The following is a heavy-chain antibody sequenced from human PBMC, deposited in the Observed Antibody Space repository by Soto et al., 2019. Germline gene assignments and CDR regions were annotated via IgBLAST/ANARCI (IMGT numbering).Heavy chain of an antibody. CDR2: IKAYNGNT. D-gene: IGHD3-10*01. CDR3: ARDLDGSGSYYTDY. V-gene: IGHV1-18*01. CDR1: GYTFSIYG. Sequence: AASVKVSCKASGYTFSIYGINWVRQAPGQGLEWMGWIKAYNGNTKYAQNLQGRMTMTTDTSTSTAYMELRSLRSDDTAVYYCARDLDGSGSYYTDYWGQGTLVTVSS. J-gene: IGHJ4*02.